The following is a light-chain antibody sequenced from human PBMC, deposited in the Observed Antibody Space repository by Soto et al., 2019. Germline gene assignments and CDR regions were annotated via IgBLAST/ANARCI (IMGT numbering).Light chain of an antibody. CDR3: QQLNSYPLT. J-gene: IGKJ5*01. CDR1: QGISTY. Sequence: DIQLTQSPSFLSASVGDRVTITCRASQGISTYLAWYQQKPGRAPKLLIYAASTLQSGVPSRFSGSGSGTECTLTISSRQPEDFATYYCQQLNSYPLTFGQGTRLEIK. CDR2: AAS. V-gene: IGKV1-9*01.